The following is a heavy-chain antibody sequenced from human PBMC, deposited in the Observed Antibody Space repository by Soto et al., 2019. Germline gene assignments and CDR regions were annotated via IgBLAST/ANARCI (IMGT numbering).Heavy chain of an antibody. CDR2: IIPIFGTA. Sequence: SVKVSCKASGGTFSSYAISWVRQAPGQGLEWMGGIIPIFGTANSAQKFQGRVTITAVESTSTASMELSSLSSEDTAVYYFARDLEPYYYGLGISCFDPWGQGTMVTVSS. J-gene: IGHJ5*02. V-gene: IGHV1-69*13. CDR3: ARDLEPYYYGLGISCFDP. CDR1: GGTFSSYA. D-gene: IGHD3-10*01.